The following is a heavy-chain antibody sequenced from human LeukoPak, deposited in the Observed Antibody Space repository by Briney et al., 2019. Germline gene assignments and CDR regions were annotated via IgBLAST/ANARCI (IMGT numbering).Heavy chain of an antibody. V-gene: IGHV3-7*03. CDR3: AREIVITDNFHY. Sequence: GSLRLSCEASGFTFRNYWLSWVRQAPGKGLEWVANIKQDGSEKYYMESAKGRFTISRDNGKNSLYLQMNTLRAEDTAIYYCAREIVITDNFHYWGQGTLVTVSS. CDR1: GFTFRNYW. D-gene: IGHD2/OR15-2a*01. J-gene: IGHJ4*02. CDR2: IKQDGSEK.